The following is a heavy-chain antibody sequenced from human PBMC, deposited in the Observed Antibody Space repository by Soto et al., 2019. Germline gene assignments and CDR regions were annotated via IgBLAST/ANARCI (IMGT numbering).Heavy chain of an antibody. CDR2: IIPIFGTA. CDR3: ARDCTRGTTVTTGYYYYGMDV. V-gene: IGHV1-69*13. Sequence: SVKVSCKASGGTFSSYAISWVRQAPGQGLEWMGGIIPIFGTANYAQKFQGRVTITADESTSTAYMELSSLRSEDTAVYYCARDCTRGTTVTTGYYYYGMDVWGQGTTVTVSS. D-gene: IGHD4-17*01. CDR1: GGTFSSYA. J-gene: IGHJ6*02.